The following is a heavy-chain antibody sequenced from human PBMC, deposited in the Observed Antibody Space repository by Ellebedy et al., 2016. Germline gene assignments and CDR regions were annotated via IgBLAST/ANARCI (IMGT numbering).Heavy chain of an antibody. J-gene: IGHJ4*02. CDR3: ARANLYCSGGSCSFDY. V-gene: IGHV3-20*04. CDR2: INWNGEST. Sequence: GGSLRLSCAASGFTFDDYGMSWVRQAPGKGLALVSGINWNGESTGYADSVKGRFTISRDNAKNSLYLQMNGLRAEDTALYYCARANLYCSGGSCSFDYWGQGTLVTVSS. D-gene: IGHD2-15*01. CDR1: GFTFDDYG.